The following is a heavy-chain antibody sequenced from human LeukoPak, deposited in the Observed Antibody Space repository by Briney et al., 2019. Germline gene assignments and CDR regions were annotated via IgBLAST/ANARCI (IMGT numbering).Heavy chain of an antibody. J-gene: IGHJ4*02. CDR2: ITGSGTTT. CDR1: GFTFDSYA. CDR3: VKALRTALTMHFDQ. D-gene: IGHD4-17*01. V-gene: IGHV3-23*01. Sequence: PGGSLRLSCAASGFTFDSYAMNWVRQSPGKELEWVSAITGSGTTTYYADPVKGRFTISRDNSKSTLYLQVHSLRVDDTAVYYWVKALRTALTMHFDQWGQGTLVTVSS.